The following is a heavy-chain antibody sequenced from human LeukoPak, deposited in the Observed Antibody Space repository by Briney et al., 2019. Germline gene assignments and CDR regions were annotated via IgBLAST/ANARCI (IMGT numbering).Heavy chain of an antibody. CDR3: ARTRNGPFDY. CDR2: ISDSGNSI. Sequence: GGSLRLSCAASRFTFSSYEMNWVRQAPGKGLEWLLHISDSGNSIHYADSVKGRFTISRDNAKNSLYLQMNSLRAEDTAFYYCARTRNGPFDYWGQGTLVTVSS. V-gene: IGHV3-48*03. J-gene: IGHJ4*02. D-gene: IGHD2-8*01. CDR1: RFTFSSYE.